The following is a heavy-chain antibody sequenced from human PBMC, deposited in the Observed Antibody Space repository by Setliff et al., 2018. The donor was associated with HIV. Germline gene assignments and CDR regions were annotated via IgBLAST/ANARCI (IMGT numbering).Heavy chain of an antibody. J-gene: IGHJ4*02. D-gene: IGHD3-10*01. CDR2: INHSGST. CDR3: ARGRFHRLHRPYSGSGSLGIQYFDY. CDR1: GGSFRGYY. Sequence: ASETLSLTCAVYGGSFRGYYWSWIRQPPGKGLEWIGEINHSGSTNYNPPLKSLVTISVDTSKSQFSLRLKSVTATDTALYYCARGRFHRLHRPYSGSGSLGIQYFDYWGQGTLVTVSS. V-gene: IGHV4-34*01.